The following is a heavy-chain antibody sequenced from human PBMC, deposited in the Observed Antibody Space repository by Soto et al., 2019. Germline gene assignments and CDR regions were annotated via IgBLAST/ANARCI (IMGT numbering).Heavy chain of an antibody. CDR2: MNPNSGNT. Sequence: ASVKVSCKASGYTFTSYDINWVRQATGQGLEWMGWMNPNSGNTDYARQFQGRVTMTRDTSTITVYVEVSSLRSEDTAIYYCTRSIITTAGTDAFDLWGQGTLVTVSS. CDR3: TRSIITTAGTDAFDL. CDR1: GYTFTSYD. V-gene: IGHV1-8*01. D-gene: IGHD6-13*01. J-gene: IGHJ3*01.